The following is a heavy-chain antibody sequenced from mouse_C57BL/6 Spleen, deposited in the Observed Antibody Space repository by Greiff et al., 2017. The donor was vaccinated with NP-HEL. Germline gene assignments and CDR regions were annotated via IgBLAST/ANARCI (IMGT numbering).Heavy chain of an antibody. CDR2: IAPSDSYT. V-gene: IGHV1-69*01. J-gene: IGHJ2*01. CDR1: GYTFTSYW. D-gene: IGHD1-1*01. Sequence: QVQLQQPGAELVMPGASVKLSCKASGYTFTSYWMHWVKQRPGQGLEWIGEIAPSDSYTNYNQKFKGKSTLTVDKSSSTAYMQLSSLTSEDSAVYYCARPDYYGSSYDYWGQGTTLTVSS. CDR3: ARPDYYGSSYDY.